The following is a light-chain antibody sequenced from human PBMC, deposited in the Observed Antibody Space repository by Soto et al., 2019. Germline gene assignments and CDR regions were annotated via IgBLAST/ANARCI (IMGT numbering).Light chain of an antibody. CDR3: VQGLQSPLT. Sequence: DIVMTQSPLSLPVTPGEPASISCRSSQSLLHTDGYHYLGWYLQKPGQSPQLLIYLASIRASGVPYRFSGSGSGTDFTLKISKVEAEDFGLYYCVQGLQSPLTFGGGTKVEIK. CDR2: LAS. V-gene: IGKV2-28*01. J-gene: IGKJ4*01. CDR1: QSLLHTDGYHY.